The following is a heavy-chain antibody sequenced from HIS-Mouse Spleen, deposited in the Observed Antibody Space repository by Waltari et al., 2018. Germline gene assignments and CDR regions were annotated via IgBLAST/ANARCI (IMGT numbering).Heavy chain of an antibody. CDR3: TRVGVAYYDSSGDDAFDI. V-gene: IGHV3-49*05. CDR1: GFTFGDYA. D-gene: IGHD3-22*01. CDR2: IRSKAYGGTT. Sequence: EVQLVESGGGLVKPGRSLRLSCTASGFTFGDYAMSWFSQAPGKGREWVGFIRSKAYGGTTEYAASVKGRFTISRDDSKSIAYLQMNSLKTEETAVYYCTRVGVAYYDSSGDDAFDIWGQGTMVTVSS. J-gene: IGHJ3*02.